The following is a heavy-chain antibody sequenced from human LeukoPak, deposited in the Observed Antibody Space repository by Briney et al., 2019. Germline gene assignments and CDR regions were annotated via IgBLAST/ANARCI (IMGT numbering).Heavy chain of an antibody. V-gene: IGHV4-39*07. D-gene: IGHD3-16*02. CDR2: INHSGST. Sequence: SETLSLTCTVSGVSISSSSYYWGWIRQPPGKGLEWIGEINHSGSTNYNPSLKSLVTISVDTSKNQFSLKLSSVTAADTAVYYCARLLRGAHDYVWGSYRPGHWYFDLWGRGTLVTVSS. J-gene: IGHJ2*01. CDR3: ARLLRGAHDYVWGSYRPGHWYFDL. CDR1: GVSISSSSYY.